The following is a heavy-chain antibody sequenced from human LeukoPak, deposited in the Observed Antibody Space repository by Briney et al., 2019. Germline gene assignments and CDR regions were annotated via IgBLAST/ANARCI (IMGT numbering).Heavy chain of an antibody. D-gene: IGHD5-24*01. CDR3: ARDRGDGSARY. CDR1: GYTFTGYY. V-gene: IGHV1-2*02. CDR2: INPNSGGT. Sequence: ASVTVSCKASGYTFTGYYMHWVRQAPGQGLEWMGWINPNSGGTNYAQKFHGRVTMTRDTSISTAYMELSRLRSEDTAVDYCARDRGDGSARYWGQGTLVTVSS. J-gene: IGHJ4*02.